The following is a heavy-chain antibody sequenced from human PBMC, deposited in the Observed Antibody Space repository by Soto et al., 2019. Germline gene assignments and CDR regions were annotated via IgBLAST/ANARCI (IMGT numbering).Heavy chain of an antibody. CDR2: ISFDGSNK. Sequence: QVQLVESGGGVVQPGRSLRLSCAASGFTFSNYAMHWVRQAPGKGLEWVAVISFDGSNKYYADSVKGRFTISRDNSKSTLYLQMNSLRAEDTDVFYCARPPLPSSWYWGFDIWGLGTLVTVSS. D-gene: IGHD6-13*01. CDR1: GFTFSNYA. CDR3: ARPPLPSSWYWGFDI. J-gene: IGHJ3*02. V-gene: IGHV3-30-3*01.